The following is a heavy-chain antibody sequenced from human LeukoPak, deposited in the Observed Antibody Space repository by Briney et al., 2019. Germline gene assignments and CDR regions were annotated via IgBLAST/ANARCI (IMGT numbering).Heavy chain of an antibody. CDR2: ITSSGAAT. V-gene: IGHV3-23*01. J-gene: IGHJ4*02. D-gene: IGHD3-22*01. CDR1: GFTFSSYA. Sequence: GGSLRLSCAASGFTFSSYAMSWVRQAPGKGLEWVSSITSSGAATYYADSVKGRVTIYRDNSHSTLYLQIKSLRAERTALYYCAKDRPNYYGSNGHYYKLNGDCWGQGTLVTVSS. CDR3: AKDRPNYYGSNGHYYKLNGDC.